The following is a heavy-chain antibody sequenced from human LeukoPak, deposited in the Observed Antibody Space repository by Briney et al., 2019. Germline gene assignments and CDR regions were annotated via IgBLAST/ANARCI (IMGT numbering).Heavy chain of an antibody. CDR2: IDYSGST. CDR3: ARMHSSSWYDYYYYGMDV. Sequence: SQTLSLTCTVSGGSISSGSYYWSWIRQPPGKGLEWIGYIDYSGSTNYNPSLKSRVTISVDTSKNQFSLKLSSVTAADTAVYYCARMHSSSWYDYYYYGMDVWGQGTTVTVSS. CDR1: GGSISSGSYY. V-gene: IGHV4-61*01. D-gene: IGHD6-13*01. J-gene: IGHJ6*02.